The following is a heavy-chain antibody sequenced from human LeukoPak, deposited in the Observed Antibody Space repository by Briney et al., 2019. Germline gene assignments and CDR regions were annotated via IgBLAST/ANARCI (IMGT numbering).Heavy chain of an antibody. V-gene: IGHV1-2*02. CDR2: INPNSGGT. J-gene: IGHJ4*02. D-gene: IGHD3-16*01. CDR3: ASPPTLGY. Sequence: ASVKVSCKASGYTLATHGISWVRQAPGQGLEWMGWINPNSGGTNYAQKFQGRVTMTRDTSISTAYMELSRLRSDDTAVYYCASPPTLGYWGQGTLVTVSS. CDR1: GYTLATHG.